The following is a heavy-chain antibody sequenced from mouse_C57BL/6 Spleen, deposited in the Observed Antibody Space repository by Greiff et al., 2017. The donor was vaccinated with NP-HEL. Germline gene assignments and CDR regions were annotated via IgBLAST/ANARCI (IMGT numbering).Heavy chain of an antibody. Sequence: QVQLQQSGPELVKPGASVKLSCKASGYTFTSYDINWVKQRPGQGLAWIGWIYPRDGRTKYNEKFKGKATLTVDTSSSTAYMELHSLTSEDSSVYFCARGGLLRSPWFAYWGQGTLVTVSA. CDR3: ARGGLLRSPWFAY. CDR1: GYTFTSYD. CDR2: IYPRDGRT. D-gene: IGHD1-1*01. J-gene: IGHJ3*01. V-gene: IGHV1-85*01.